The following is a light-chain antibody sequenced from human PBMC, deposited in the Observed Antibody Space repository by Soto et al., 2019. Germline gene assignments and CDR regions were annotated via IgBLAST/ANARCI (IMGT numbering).Light chain of an antibody. Sequence: EIVMTQSPATLSVSPGERDTLSCRASQSVSSNLAWYQQKPGQAPRLLIYGASTRATGIPARFSGSGSGTEFTLTISSLQSEDFAVYYCQHRSNWPLTFGGGTKVEIK. CDR3: QHRSNWPLT. CDR2: GAS. CDR1: QSVSSN. V-gene: IGKV3-15*01. J-gene: IGKJ4*01.